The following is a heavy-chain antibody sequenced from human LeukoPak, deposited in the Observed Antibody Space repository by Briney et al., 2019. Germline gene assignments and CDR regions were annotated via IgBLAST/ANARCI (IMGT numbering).Heavy chain of an antibody. CDR3: ARVTALYYYMDV. J-gene: IGHJ6*03. CDR1: GYTFTSYD. V-gene: IGHV1-69*13. CDR2: IIPIFGTA. Sequence: SVKVSCKASGYTFTSYDINWVRQATGQGLEWMGGIIPIFGTANYAQKFQGRVTITADESTSTAYMELSSLRSEDTAVYYCARVTALYYYMDVWGKGTTVTVSS.